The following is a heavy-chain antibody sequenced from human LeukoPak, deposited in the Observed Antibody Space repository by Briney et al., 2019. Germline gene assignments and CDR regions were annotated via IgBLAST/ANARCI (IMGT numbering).Heavy chain of an antibody. Sequence: GGSLRLSCAASGFTFSSYAVSWVRRAPGRGLEWVSAISGSGGTYYIASVKGRFIVSRDNSRNTLYLQLNSLRAEDTAIYYCAKEDFRDHTTGFDSWGQGTLVTVSS. CDR1: GFTFSSYA. CDR2: ISGSGGT. CDR3: AKEDFRDHTTGFDS. J-gene: IGHJ5*01. V-gene: IGHV3-23*01. D-gene: IGHD1-1*01.